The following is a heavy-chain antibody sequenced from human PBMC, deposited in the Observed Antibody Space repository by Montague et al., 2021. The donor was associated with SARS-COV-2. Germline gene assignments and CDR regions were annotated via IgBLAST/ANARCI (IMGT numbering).Heavy chain of an antibody. CDR1: GGSISSSSYY. D-gene: IGHD6-19*01. CDR2: IYYSGST. Sequence: LSLVHTVSGGSISSSSYYWGWIRQPPGKWLEWIGSIYYSGSTYYNPSLKSRVTISVDTSKNQFSLKLSSVTAADTAVYYCARQRRGGLVSTPRFFDYWGQGTLVTVSS. CDR3: ARQRRGGLVSTPRFFDY. J-gene: IGHJ4*02. V-gene: IGHV4-39*01.